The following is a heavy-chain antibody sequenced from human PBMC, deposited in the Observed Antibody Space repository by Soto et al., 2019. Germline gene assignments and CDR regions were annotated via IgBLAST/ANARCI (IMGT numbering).Heavy chain of an antibody. CDR2: ISAYNGST. CDR3: ARDAPRGSSWHRWGY. Sequence: QVQLVQSGAEVKKPGASVKVSCSASGYTFTTYGISWLRQAPGQGLEWMGWISAYNGSTKYAQKLHDRVTVTIDTSTSTAYMELRSLTSDDTAVYYCARDAPRGSSWHRWGYWCQGTLFTVSS. CDR1: GYTFTTYG. D-gene: IGHD6-13*01. V-gene: IGHV1-18*01. J-gene: IGHJ4*02.